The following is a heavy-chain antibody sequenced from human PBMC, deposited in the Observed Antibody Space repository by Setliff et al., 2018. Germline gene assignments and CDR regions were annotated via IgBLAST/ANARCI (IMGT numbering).Heavy chain of an antibody. CDR1: GYRFINYW. V-gene: IGHV5-51*01. CDR2: IYPDVSDT. Sequence: GESLKISCKGSGYRFINYWIAWVRQKPGKGLEWMGIIYPDVSDTRYSPSFQGQVTISADRSTTTAYLQWSSLKASDTAMYYCVRQDEADYWGQGTLVTVSS. J-gene: IGHJ4*02. CDR3: VRQDEADY.